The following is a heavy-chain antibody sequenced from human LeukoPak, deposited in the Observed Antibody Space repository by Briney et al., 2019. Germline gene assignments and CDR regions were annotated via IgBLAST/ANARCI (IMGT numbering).Heavy chain of an antibody. D-gene: IGHD1-7*01. J-gene: IGHJ5*02. CDR1: GGSISGYY. CDR2: IFYGGTI. CDR3: ARGRDGTDTGHWPPPRRRTTAGKTNWFDP. V-gene: IGHV4-59*08. Sequence: SSETLSLTCTVSGGSISGYYWSWIRQPPGKELEWIGFIFYGGTINYNPSLESRVTMSVDTSKNQFSLRLSSVTAADTAVYYCARGRDGTDTGHWPPPRRRTTAGKTNWFDPWGQGTLVTVSS.